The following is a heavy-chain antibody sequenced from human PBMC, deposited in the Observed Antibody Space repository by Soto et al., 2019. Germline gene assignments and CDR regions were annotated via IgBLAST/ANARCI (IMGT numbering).Heavy chain of an antibody. D-gene: IGHD2-21*02. CDR3: ASERLCGADCYFFDN. J-gene: IGHJ4*02. Sequence: GVSLRLSCAASGFTLRNCEMNWVLQSPWKLLEWISKISGSNNNIYYADSVRGRFTISRDNAKNSLYLQMNSLRAEDTAIYYCASERLCGADCYFFDNWGQGTQVTVSS. V-gene: IGHV3-48*03. CDR2: ISGSNNNI. CDR1: GFTLRNCE.